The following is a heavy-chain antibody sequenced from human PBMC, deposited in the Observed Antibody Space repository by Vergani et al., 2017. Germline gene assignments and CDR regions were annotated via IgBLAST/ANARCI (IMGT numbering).Heavy chain of an antibody. CDR1: GFTFSSYE. D-gene: IGHD3-10*01. V-gene: IGHV3-48*03. CDR2: ISSSGSTI. Sequence: VQLVESGGGLVKPGGSLRLSCAASGFTFSSYEMNWVRQAPGKGLEWVSYISSSGSTIYYADSVKGRFTISRDNAKNSLYLQMNSLRAEDTAVYYCARALWFGENDFDYWGQGTLVTVSS. J-gene: IGHJ4*02. CDR3: ARALWFGENDFDY.